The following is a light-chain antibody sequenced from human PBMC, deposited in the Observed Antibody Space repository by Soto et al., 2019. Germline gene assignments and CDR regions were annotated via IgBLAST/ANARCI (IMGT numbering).Light chain of an antibody. V-gene: IGKV1-5*01. CDR3: QQYNSYPWT. J-gene: IGKJ1*01. CDR1: QYINTR. CDR2: DAS. Sequence: TQSPATLSSFPGDRVTLSCRASQYINTRLAWYQQKPGKAPKLLIYDASSLESGVPSRFSGSGSGTEFTLTITSLQPDDFATYYCQQYNSYPWTFGQGTKVDIK.